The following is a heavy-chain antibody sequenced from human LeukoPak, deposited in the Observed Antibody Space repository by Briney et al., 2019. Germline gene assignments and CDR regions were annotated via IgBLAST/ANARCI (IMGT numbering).Heavy chain of an antibody. CDR1: GFTFSSQA. J-gene: IGHJ4*02. V-gene: IGHV3-23*01. CDR2: ISSSGGST. CDR3: AKDGGYIWNVRGGFFDY. Sequence: GGSLRLSCAASGFTFSSQAVRWVRQAPGKGLEWVSDISSSGGSTYYADSVKGRFTISRHNSKNTLSLQLKSNRAEDTDVDYYAKDGGYIWNVRGGFFDYWGQGTLVTVSS. D-gene: IGHD5-18*01.